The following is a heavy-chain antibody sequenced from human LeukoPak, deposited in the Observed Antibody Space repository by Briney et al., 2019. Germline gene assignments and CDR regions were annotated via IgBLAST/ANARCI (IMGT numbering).Heavy chain of an antibody. CDR2: ISDSGGST. D-gene: IGHD1-26*01. Sequence: LGGSLTLSCAASGFTFSSYAMNWVRQAPGKGLEWVSAISDSGGSTCYADSVKGRFTISRDNSKNTLYLQMNSLRAEDTAVYYCGKDPVGAISGAIDYWGQGTLVTVSS. CDR1: GFTFSSYA. V-gene: IGHV3-23*01. J-gene: IGHJ4*02. CDR3: GKDPVGAISGAIDY.